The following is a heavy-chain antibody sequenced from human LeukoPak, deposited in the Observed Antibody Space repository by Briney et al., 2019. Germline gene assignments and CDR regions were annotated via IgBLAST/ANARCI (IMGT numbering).Heavy chain of an antibody. CDR1: RFPFSDYW. CDR2: IKDDGGQK. J-gene: IGHJ4*02. D-gene: IGHD2-15*01. V-gene: IGHV3-7*01. Sequence: GGSLRLSCEGFRFPFSDYWVGWVRQAPGKGLEWVANIKDDGGQKNYKPSVRGRFTISRDNAKASVFLQMNSLSSEDSGVYYCARRNLATGWSFDSWGQGTLVTVSS. CDR3: ARRNLATGWSFDS.